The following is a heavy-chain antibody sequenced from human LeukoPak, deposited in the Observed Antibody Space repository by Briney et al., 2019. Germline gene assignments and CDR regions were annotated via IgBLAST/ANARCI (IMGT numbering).Heavy chain of an antibody. D-gene: IGHD6-13*01. CDR3: ARGLAAYYYYYGMDV. V-gene: IGHV1-8*01. J-gene: IGHJ6*02. Sequence: GASVKVSCTASGYTFTSYQINWVRQATGQGLEWMGWMNPNSGNTGYAQKFQGRVTMTRNTSISTAYMELSSLRSEDTAVYYCARGLAAYYYYYGMDVWGQGTTVTVSS. CDR1: GYTFTSYQ. CDR2: MNPNSGNT.